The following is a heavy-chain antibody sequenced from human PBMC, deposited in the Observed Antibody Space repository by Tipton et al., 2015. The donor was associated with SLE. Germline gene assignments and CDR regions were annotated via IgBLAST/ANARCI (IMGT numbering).Heavy chain of an antibody. CDR3: VRHFSTVIQGPLYFDY. D-gene: IGHD2/OR15-2a*01. J-gene: IGHJ4*02. Sequence: TLSLTYTVSGGSISSSSYYWGWIRQPPGKGLEWIGSIFYNGSSYYNPSLNSRVTMSVDTSQNQFSLNLRSVTAADTAVYYCVRHFSTVIQGPLYFDYWGQGTLVTVSS. CDR2: IFYNGSS. CDR1: GGSISSSSYY. V-gene: IGHV4-39*01.